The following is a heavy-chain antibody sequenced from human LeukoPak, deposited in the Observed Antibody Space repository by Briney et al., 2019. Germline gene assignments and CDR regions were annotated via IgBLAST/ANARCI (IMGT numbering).Heavy chain of an antibody. CDR2: ISSSSSYI. J-gene: IGHJ4*02. D-gene: IGHD5-24*01. CDR3: ARGMGNFDY. Sequence: GGSLRLSCAASGFTFSSYEMNWVRQAPGKGLEWVSSISSSSSYIYYADSVKGRFTISRDNAKNSLYLQMNSLRAEDTAVYYCARGMGNFDYWGQGTLVTVSS. CDR1: GFTFSSYE. V-gene: IGHV3-21*01.